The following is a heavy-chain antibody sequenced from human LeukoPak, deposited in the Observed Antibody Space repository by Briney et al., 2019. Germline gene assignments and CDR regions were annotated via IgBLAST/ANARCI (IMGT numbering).Heavy chain of an antibody. Sequence: GGSLRLSCAVSGFSFSSYAMSWVRQAPGRGRGWVSAISGSGGSIYYADSVKGRFTISRDNSTNTLYLQMNSLRAEDTAVYYCARGEGYFDYWGQGTLVTVSS. CDR1: GFSFSSYA. D-gene: IGHD3-3*01. CDR2: ISGSGGSI. V-gene: IGHV3-23*01. CDR3: ARGEGYFDY. J-gene: IGHJ4*02.